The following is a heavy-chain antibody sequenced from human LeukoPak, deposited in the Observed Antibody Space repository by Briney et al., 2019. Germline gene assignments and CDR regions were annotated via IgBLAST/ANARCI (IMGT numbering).Heavy chain of an antibody. CDR2: ISAYSGNT. J-gene: IGHJ1*01. CDR1: NYTSSNDP. Sequence: ASVRVSCKASNYTSSNDPISWVRQAPGQWPEWLGWISAYSGNTNYAPKVQGRVTMTTDRATNTAYMELASLRPDDTAMYYCTRGSSSQYFQYWGQGTLVTVSS. CDR3: TRGSSSQYFQY. D-gene: IGHD6-6*01. V-gene: IGHV1-18*01.